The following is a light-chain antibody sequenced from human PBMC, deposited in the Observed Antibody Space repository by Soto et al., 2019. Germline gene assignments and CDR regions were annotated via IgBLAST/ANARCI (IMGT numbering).Light chain of an antibody. CDR3: QQYGSSPLT. J-gene: IGKJ4*01. Sequence: EIVLTQSPVTLSLSPGERATLSCRASQSVSSSYLAWYQQKPGQAPRLLIYGASSRATGIPDRFSGSGSGTDFTLTISRLEPDDFAVYYCQQYGSSPLTFGGGTKVDIK. CDR2: GAS. V-gene: IGKV3-20*01. CDR1: QSVSSSY.